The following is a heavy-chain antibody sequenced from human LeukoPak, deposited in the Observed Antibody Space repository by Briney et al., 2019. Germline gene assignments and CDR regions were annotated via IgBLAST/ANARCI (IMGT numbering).Heavy chain of an antibody. Sequence: SETLSLTCTVSGYSISSGYYWGWIRQPPGKGLEWIGSIYHSGSTYYNPSLKSRVTMSVDTSKNQFSLKLSSVTAADTAVYYCARDQGHYYDSSGDYWGQGTLVTVSS. CDR2: IYHSGST. J-gene: IGHJ4*02. D-gene: IGHD3-22*01. CDR3: ARDQGHYYDSSGDY. CDR1: GYSISSGYY. V-gene: IGHV4-38-2*02.